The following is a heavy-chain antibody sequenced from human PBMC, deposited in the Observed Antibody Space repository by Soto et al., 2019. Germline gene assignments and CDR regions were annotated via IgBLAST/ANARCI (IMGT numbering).Heavy chain of an antibody. CDR3: ARNGKLAAAGPRDYYYYMDV. J-gene: IGHJ6*03. Sequence: SVKVSCKASGGTFGSYTISWVRQAPGQGLEWMGRIIPILGIANYAQKFQGRVTITADTSTSTAYMELSSLRSEDTAVYYCARNGKLAAAGPRDYYYYMDVWGKGTTVTVSS. CDR1: GGTFGSYT. CDR2: IIPILGIA. D-gene: IGHD6-13*01. V-gene: IGHV1-69*02.